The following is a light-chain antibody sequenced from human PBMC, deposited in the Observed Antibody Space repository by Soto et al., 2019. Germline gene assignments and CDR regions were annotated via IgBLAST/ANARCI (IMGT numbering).Light chain of an antibody. Sequence: DIQFTQCPSFLSASVGDRVTMTCRASQGISSYLAWYQQKPRKAPKLLIYAASTLQSGVPSRFSGSGSGTEFTLTISSLQPEDFATYYCQQLNSYPMTFGQGTRLEIK. V-gene: IGKV1-9*01. CDR3: QQLNSYPMT. CDR2: AAS. CDR1: QGISSY. J-gene: IGKJ5*01.